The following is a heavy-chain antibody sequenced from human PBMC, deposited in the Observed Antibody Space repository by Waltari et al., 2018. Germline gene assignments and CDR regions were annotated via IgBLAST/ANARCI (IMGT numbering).Heavy chain of an antibody. CDR3: ARGDYSGSGSYNS. J-gene: IGHJ4*02. Sequence: QVQLQQWGAGPLKPSETLSLTCVVYGGSFSGFYWSRIRQPPGKGLEYIGEINYRGTTTYNPSLKSRVTISIDTSKNHFSLKLSSVTAADTAVYYCARGDYSGSGSYNSWGQGTLVTVSS. D-gene: IGHD3-10*01. CDR2: INYRGTT. V-gene: IGHV4-34*01. CDR1: GGSFSGFY.